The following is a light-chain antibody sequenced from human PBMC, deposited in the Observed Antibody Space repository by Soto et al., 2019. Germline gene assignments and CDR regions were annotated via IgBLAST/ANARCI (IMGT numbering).Light chain of an antibody. Sequence: DIQMTQSPSTLSASVGDRVTITCRASQSINSWLAWYQQKPGKVPRLLIYKASNLESGVPSRFSGSGSGTEFSLTINSLQPDDFATYYCQQYNGYSWTFGQGTKVEIK. CDR2: KAS. CDR1: QSINSW. J-gene: IGKJ1*01. V-gene: IGKV1-5*03. CDR3: QQYNGYSWT.